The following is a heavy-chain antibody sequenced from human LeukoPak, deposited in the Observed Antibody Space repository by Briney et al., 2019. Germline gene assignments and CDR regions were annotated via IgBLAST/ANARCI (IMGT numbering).Heavy chain of an antibody. CDR3: ARDGRQDGRFEY. Sequence: GASVKVSCKASGYTFTSYGTSWVRQAPGQGPEWMGWISAYNGNTYYAQNLQGRVTMTTDTSTSTAYMELRSLRSDDTAVYYCARDGRQDGRFEYWGQGTLVTVSS. CDR1: GYTFTSYG. V-gene: IGHV1-18*01. CDR2: ISAYNGNT. J-gene: IGHJ4*02.